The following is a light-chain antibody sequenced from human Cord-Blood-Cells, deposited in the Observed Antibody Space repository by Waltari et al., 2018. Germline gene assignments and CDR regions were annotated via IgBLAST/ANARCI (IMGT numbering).Light chain of an antibody. CDR3: QQANSFPPT. V-gene: IGKV1D-12*01. J-gene: IGKJ3*01. Sequence: DIQMTQSPSSVSASVGDRVTITCRASQGISSWLAWYPQKPGKAPKLLIYAASSLQSGVPSMFSGSGSGTDFTLTISSLQPEDFATYYCQQANSFPPTFGPGTKVDIK. CDR2: AAS. CDR1: QGISSW.